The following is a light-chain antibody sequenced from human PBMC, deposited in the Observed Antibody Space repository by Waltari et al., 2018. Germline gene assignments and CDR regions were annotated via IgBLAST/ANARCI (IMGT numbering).Light chain of an antibody. V-gene: IGLV2-23*01. CDR2: DAI. J-gene: IGLJ3*02. Sequence: QSALTQPASVSGSPGQSITISCIGVSNHVGSYSRVPWYQHPPDKAPKLLIYDAIKRPSGFSDRFSGTRSGNTASLTISGLQAEDEADYFCSSYAGDRTWVFGGGTKLSVL. CDR3: SSYAGDRTWV. CDR1: SNHVGSYSR.